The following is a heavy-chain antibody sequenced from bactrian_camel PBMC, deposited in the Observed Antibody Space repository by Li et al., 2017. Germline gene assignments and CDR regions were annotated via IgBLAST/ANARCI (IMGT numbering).Heavy chain of an antibody. CDR1: RYTSNYC. Sequence: HVQLVESGGDSVQAGGSLRLSCAASRYTSNYCMGWFRQAPGKVREGVASIYAAGGSTYYIDSVKGRFTISQDHAKKTLFLQMNSLRTEDTAMYFCATLSCRRGLQTMSPLHNQWGQGTQVTVS. J-gene: IGHJ4*01. D-gene: IGHD1*01. CDR2: IYAAGGST. V-gene: IGHV3S1*01. CDR3: ATLSCRRGLQTMSPLHNQ.